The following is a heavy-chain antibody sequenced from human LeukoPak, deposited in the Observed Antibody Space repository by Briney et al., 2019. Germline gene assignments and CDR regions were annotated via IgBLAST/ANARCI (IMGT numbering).Heavy chain of an antibody. CDR2: INPKSGGT. J-gene: IGHJ4*02. V-gene: IGHV1-2*02. CDR3: ARDLGEIAMAGMFSTQSHFDR. CDR1: GYMFTDYY. D-gene: IGHD6-19*01. Sequence: ASVKVSCKASGYMFTDYYMHWVRQAPGQGLEWMGWINPKSGGTNYAQKFQGRVTMTRDTSINTGCMDLSGLRSDDTAVYFCARDLGEIAMAGMFSTQSHFDRWGQGTLVTVSS.